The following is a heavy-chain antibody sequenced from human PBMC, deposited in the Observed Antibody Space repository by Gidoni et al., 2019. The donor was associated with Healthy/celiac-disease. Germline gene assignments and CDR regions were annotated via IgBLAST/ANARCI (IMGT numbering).Heavy chain of an antibody. Sequence: QVQLVESGGGVVQPGRSLRLSCAASGFTFSSYGMHWVRQAPGKGLEWVAVIWYDGSNKYYADSVKGRFTISRDNSKNTLYLQMNSLRAEDTAVYYCARGTIFGVVRRYGMDVWGQGTTVTVSS. CDR3: ARGTIFGVVRRYGMDV. CDR1: GFTFSSYG. J-gene: IGHJ6*02. V-gene: IGHV3-33*01. D-gene: IGHD3-3*01. CDR2: IWYDGSNK.